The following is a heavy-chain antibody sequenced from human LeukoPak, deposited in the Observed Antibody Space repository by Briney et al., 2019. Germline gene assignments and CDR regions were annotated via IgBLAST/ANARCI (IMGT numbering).Heavy chain of an antibody. CDR2: IYYSGST. V-gene: IGHV4-31*03. J-gene: IGHJ5*02. D-gene: IGHD2-15*01. CDR3: ARALVVVAATERFNWFDP. CDR1: GGSISSGAYY. Sequence: PSQTLSLTCTVSGGSISSGAYYWSWVRQHPGKGLEWIGYIYYSGSTYYNPSLKSRVTISVDTSKNQFSLKLSSVTAADTAVYYCARALVVVAATERFNWFDPWGQGTLVTVSS.